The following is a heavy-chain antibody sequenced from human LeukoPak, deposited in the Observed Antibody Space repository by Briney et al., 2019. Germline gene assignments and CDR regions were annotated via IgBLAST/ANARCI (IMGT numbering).Heavy chain of an antibody. Sequence: SETLSLTCTVSGGSISSGGYYWNWIRQPAGKGLEWIGRIYTSGSTNYNPSLKSRVTVSVDTSKNQFPLKLSSVTAADTAVYYCAREWSLDVWGKGTTVTVSS. CDR2: IYTSGST. CDR3: AREWSLDV. CDR1: GGSISSGGYY. J-gene: IGHJ6*04. V-gene: IGHV4-61*02. D-gene: IGHD1-26*01.